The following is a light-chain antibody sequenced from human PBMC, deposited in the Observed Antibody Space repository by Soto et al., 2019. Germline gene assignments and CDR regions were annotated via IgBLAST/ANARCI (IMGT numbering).Light chain of an antibody. J-gene: IGKJ1*01. CDR1: QTISSF. CDR3: QQYNSYPWT. CDR2: DVS. Sequence: DIQMTPSPSSLSASVADRVSLTCLASQTISSFLNWNQQKPGKALKLLIYDVSSLESGVPSRFSGSGSGTEFTLTISSLQPDDFATYYCQQYNSYPWTFGQGTKVDI. V-gene: IGKV1-5*01.